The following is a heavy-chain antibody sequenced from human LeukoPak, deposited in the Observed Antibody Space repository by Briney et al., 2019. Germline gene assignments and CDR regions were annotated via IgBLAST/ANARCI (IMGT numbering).Heavy chain of an antibody. CDR3: AAWIQLGYYFDY. V-gene: IGHV4-59*12. J-gene: IGHJ4*02. D-gene: IGHD5-18*01. CDR2: IYYSGST. CDR1: GGSISSYY. Sequence: PSETLSLTCTVSGGSISSYYWSWIRQPPGKGLEWIGYIYYSGSTNYNPSLKSRVTISVDTSKNQFSLKLSSVTAADTAVYYCAAWIQLGYYFDYWGQGTLVTVSS.